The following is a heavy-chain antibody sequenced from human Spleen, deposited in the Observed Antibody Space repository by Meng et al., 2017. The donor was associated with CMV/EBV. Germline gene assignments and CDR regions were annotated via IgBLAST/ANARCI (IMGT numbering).Heavy chain of an antibody. J-gene: IGHJ4*02. CDR2: IYYSGST. D-gene: IGHD6-6*01. V-gene: IGHV4-59*01. Sequence: SETLSLTCTVSGGSISSYYWSWIRQPPGKGLEWIGYIYYSGSTNYNPSLKSRVTISLDTSKNQFSLKLTSVTAADTAVYYCAREDYSSSSFDYWGQGTLVTVSS. CDR3: AREDYSSSSFDY. CDR1: GGSISSYY.